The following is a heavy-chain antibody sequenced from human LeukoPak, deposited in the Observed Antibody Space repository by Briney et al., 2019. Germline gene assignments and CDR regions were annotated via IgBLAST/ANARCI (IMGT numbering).Heavy chain of an antibody. CDR2: INHSGST. D-gene: IGHD4-23*01. V-gene: IGHV4-34*01. CDR1: GGSFSGYY. Sequence: SETLSLTCAVYGGSFSGYYWSWIRQPPGKGLEWIGEINHSGSTNYNPSLKSRVTISVDTSKNQFSLKLSSVTAADTAAYYCASRGGPYGGTRWWGQGTLVTVSS. CDR3: ASRGGPYGGTRW. J-gene: IGHJ4*02.